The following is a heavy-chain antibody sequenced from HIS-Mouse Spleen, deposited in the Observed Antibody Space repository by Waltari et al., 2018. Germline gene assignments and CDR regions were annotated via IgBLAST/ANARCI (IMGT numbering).Heavy chain of an antibody. CDR1: GGSISISSYY. CDR3: AREIPYSSSWYDWYFDL. D-gene: IGHD6-13*01. CDR2: IYYSGST. V-gene: IGHV4-39*07. J-gene: IGHJ2*01. Sequence: QLQLQESGPGLVKPSATLSLTCTVSGGSISISSYYWGWIRQPPGKGLGWIGSIYYSGSTYYNPSLKSRVTISVDTSKNQFSLKLSSVTAADTVVYYCAREIPYSSSWYDWYFDLWGRGTLVTVSS.